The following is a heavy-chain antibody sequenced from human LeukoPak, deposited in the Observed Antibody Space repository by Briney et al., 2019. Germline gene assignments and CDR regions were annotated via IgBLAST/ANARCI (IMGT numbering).Heavy chain of an antibody. CDR1: GGSLNGYY. Sequence: SETLSLTCAVYGGSLNGYYWIWIRQPPGKGRQWIGEDGNSEGTKFNPFLKSRVTISEDTSKNQFSLKLSSVTAADTAVYCCGKKGHSGFSFDPWGQGTPVTVSS. CDR2: DGNSEGT. D-gene: IGHD6-25*01. J-gene: IGHJ5*02. CDR3: GKKGHSGFSFDP. V-gene: IGHV4-34*01.